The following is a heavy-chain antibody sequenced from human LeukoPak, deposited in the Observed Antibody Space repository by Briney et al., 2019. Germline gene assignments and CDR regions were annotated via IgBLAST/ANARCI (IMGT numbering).Heavy chain of an antibody. D-gene: IGHD2-2*01. CDR2: IYPGDSDT. V-gene: IGHV5-51*01. CDR1: GYSFTSYW. Sequence: GESLQISCKGSGYSFTSYWIGWVRQVPGKGLEWMGIIYPGDSDTRYSPSFQAQVTISADKSISPAYLQWRSLKASDTAMYYCARTYCSSTSCPFFYWGQGTLVTVSS. J-gene: IGHJ4*02. CDR3: ARTYCSSTSCPFFY.